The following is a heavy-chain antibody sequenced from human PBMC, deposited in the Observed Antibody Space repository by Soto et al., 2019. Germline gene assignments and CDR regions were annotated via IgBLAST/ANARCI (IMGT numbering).Heavy chain of an antibody. CDR2: INPNSGGT. CDR3: ARDFERDSGNSDYYYGMDV. V-gene: IGHV1-2*04. J-gene: IGHJ6*02. D-gene: IGHD1-26*01. CDR1: GYTFTGYY. Sequence: ASVKVSCKASGYTFTGYYMHWVRQAPGQGLEWMGWINPNSGGTNYAQKFQGWVTMTRDTSISTAYMELSRLRSDDTAVYYCARDFERDSGNSDYYYGMDVWDQGTTVTVSS.